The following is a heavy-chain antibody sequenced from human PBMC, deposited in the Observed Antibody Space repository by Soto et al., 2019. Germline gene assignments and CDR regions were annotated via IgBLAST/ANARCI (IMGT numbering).Heavy chain of an antibody. V-gene: IGHV4-34*01. D-gene: IGHD3-10*01. CDR1: GGSFSGYY. Sequence: KPSETLSLTCAVYGGSFSGYYWSWIRQPPGKGLEWIGEINHSGSTNYNPSLKSRVTISVDTSKNQFSLKLSSVTAADTAVYYCARGMVRGVTQHAFDIWGQGTMVTVSS. J-gene: IGHJ3*02. CDR2: INHSGST. CDR3: ARGMVRGVTQHAFDI.